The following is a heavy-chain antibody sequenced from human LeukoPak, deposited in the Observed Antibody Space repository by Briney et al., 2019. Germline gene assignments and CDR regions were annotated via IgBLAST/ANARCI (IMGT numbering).Heavy chain of an antibody. CDR1: GYSFTSYW. D-gene: IGHD2-8*01. J-gene: IGHJ5*02. CDR3: ARALSRYCTNGVRLDWFDP. V-gene: IGHV5-51*01. CDR2: IYPGDSDT. Sequence: GESLKISCKGSGYSFTSYWIGWARQMPGKGLEWMGIIYPGDSDTRYSPSFQGQVTISADKSISTAYLQWSSLKASDTAMYYCARALSRYCTNGVRLDWFDPWGQGTLVTVSS.